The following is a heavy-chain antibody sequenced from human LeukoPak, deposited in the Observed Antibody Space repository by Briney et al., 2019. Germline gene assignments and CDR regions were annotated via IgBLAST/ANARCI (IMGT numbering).Heavy chain of an antibody. J-gene: IGHJ4*02. V-gene: IGHV4-38-2*02. D-gene: IGHD3-10*01. CDR3: AKVGDMVPID. Sequence: SETLSLTCTVSGYSINSGYYWGWIRQPPGKGLEWIGSLYHSGSTYYNPSLKSRVTISVDTSKNQFSLKLSSLTAADTAVYYCAKVGDMVPIDWGQGTLVTVSS. CDR2: LYHSGST. CDR1: GYSINSGYY.